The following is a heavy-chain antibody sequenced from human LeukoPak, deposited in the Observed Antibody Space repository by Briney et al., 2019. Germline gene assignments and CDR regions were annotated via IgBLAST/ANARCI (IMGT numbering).Heavy chain of an antibody. J-gene: IGHJ4*02. D-gene: IGHD3-10*01. Sequence: PGGSLRLSCAASGYTFTSYWISWVRQAPGQGLEWVANINPDDSEKNYADSVKGRFTVSRDNAKNSLYVQLNSLRAEDTAVYYCARHAQWFGQFQYHFDYCGQGTLGTVSS. V-gene: IGHV3-7*02. CDR2: INPDDSEK. CDR1: GYTFTSYW. CDR3: ARHAQWFGQFQYHFDY.